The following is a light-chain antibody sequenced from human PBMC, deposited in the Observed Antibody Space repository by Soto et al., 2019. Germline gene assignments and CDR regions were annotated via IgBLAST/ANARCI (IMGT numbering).Light chain of an antibody. CDR1: QTFSSNF. V-gene: IGKV3-20*01. Sequence: EIVLTQSPGTLSLSPGDSATLSCRASQTFSSNFLAWYQHKAGQAPRLLIYGASTRATGIPDRFSGSGSGTDYTLTINRLEPEDFAVYYCQQYASSTVYTFGQGTKLEVK. CDR2: GAS. J-gene: IGKJ2*01. CDR3: QQYASSTVYT.